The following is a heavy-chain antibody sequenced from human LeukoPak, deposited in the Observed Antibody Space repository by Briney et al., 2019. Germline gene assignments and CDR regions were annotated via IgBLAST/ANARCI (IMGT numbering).Heavy chain of an antibody. V-gene: IGHV3-48*01. D-gene: IGHD3-10*01. Sequence: TGGSLRLSCAASGFTFSSYAMSWVRQPPGKGLQWVSYISSSSNIIYYADSVKGRFTISRDNAKNSLFLQMNSLRAEDTAVYYCARDFAREFTIDYWGQGTLVTVSS. CDR3: ARDFAREFTIDY. CDR2: ISSSSNII. J-gene: IGHJ4*02. CDR1: GFTFSSYA.